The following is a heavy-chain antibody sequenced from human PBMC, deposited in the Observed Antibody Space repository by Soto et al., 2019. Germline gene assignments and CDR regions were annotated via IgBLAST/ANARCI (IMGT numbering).Heavy chain of an antibody. CDR3: AKVFLVLQNFDY. D-gene: IGHD6-13*01. J-gene: IGHJ4*02. V-gene: IGHV3-23*01. CDR2: ISGSGGST. CDR1: GFTFSSYA. Sequence: EVQLLESGGGLVQPGGSLRLSCAASGFTFSSYAMSWVRQAPGKGLEWVSAISGSGGSTYYADSVKGRFTISRDNSKNTLYLQMNSLRAEDTPVYNCAKVFLVLQNFDYWGQGTLVTVSS.